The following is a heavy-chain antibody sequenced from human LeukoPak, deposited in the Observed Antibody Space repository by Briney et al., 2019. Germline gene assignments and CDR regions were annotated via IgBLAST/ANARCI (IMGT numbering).Heavy chain of an antibody. CDR2: ILGSGGST. Sequence: GGSLRLSCAASGFTFSNYAMSWVRQAPGKRLEWVSAILGSGGSTYYADSMKGRFTVSRDNSKSTLYLQMNSLRAEDTALYYCAKWGDNDVLTGYYVPDYWGQGTLVTVSS. CDR3: AKWGDNDVLTGYYVPDY. D-gene: IGHD3-9*01. CDR1: GFTFSNYA. V-gene: IGHV3-23*01. J-gene: IGHJ4*02.